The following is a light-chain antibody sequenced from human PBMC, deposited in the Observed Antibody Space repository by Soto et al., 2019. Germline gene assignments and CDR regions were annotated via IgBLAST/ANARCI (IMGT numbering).Light chain of an antibody. CDR2: EGS. Sequence: QSALTQPASVSGSPGQSITISCTGTSSDVGSYNLVSWFQQHPGKAPKLIIYEGSKRPSGVSNRVSGSKSGNTASLTISGLHAEDEADYYCCSYGSRTSVVFGGGTKLNVL. V-gene: IGLV2-23*01. J-gene: IGLJ2*01. CDR3: CSYGSRTSVV. CDR1: SSDVGSYNL.